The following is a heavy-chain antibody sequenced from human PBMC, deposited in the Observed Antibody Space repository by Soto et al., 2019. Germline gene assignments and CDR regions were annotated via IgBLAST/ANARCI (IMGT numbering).Heavy chain of an antibody. D-gene: IGHD3-22*01. Sequence: QVQLQQWGAGLLKPSETLSLTCAVYGGSFSGYYWSWIRQPPGKGLEWIGEINHSGSTNYNPSLKSRVTISVDTSKNQFSLKLSSVTAADTAVYYCARAPPDGDSSGYTMGGDYWGQGTLVTVSS. J-gene: IGHJ4*02. V-gene: IGHV4-34*01. CDR2: INHSGST. CDR1: GGSFSGYY. CDR3: ARAPPDGDSSGYTMGGDY.